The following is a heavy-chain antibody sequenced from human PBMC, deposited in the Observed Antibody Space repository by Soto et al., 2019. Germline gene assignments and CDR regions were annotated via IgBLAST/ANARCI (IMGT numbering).Heavy chain of an antibody. D-gene: IGHD5-12*01. CDR2: IIPIFGTA. V-gene: IGHV1-69*13. J-gene: IGHJ6*02. CDR3: ASPDIVATIRRARYYYGMDV. CDR1: GYTLTELS. Sequence: ASVKVSCKVSGYTLTELSMHWVRQAPGQGLEWMGGIIPIFGTANYAQKFQGRVTITADESTSTAYMELSSLRSEDTAVYYCASPDIVATIRRARYYYGMDVWGQGTTVTVSS.